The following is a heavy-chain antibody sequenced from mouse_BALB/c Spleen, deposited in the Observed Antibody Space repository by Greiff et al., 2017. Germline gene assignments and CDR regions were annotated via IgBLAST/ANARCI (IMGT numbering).Heavy chain of an antibody. Sequence: LKQPGSELVRPGASVKLSCKASGYIFTSYWMHWVKQRPGQGLEWIGNIYPGSGSTNYDEKFKSKATLTVDTSSSTAYMQLSSLTSEDSAVYYCTRPYDYDGNYYAMDYWGQGTSITVSS. CDR3: TRPYDYDGNYYAMDY. J-gene: IGHJ4*01. CDR2: IYPGSGST. CDR1: GYIFTSYW. V-gene: IGHV1S22*01. D-gene: IGHD2-4*01.